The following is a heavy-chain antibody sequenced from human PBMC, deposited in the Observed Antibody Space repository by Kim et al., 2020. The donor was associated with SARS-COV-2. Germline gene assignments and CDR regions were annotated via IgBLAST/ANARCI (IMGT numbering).Heavy chain of an antibody. CDR2: IYYSGST. Sequence: SETLSLTCTVSGGSISSYYWSWIRQPPGKGLEWIGYIYYSGSTNYNPSLKSRVTISVDTSKNQFSLKLSSVTAADTAVYYCAREGTVRGLYYYYGMDVWGQGTTVTVSS. CDR3: AREGTVRGLYYYYGMDV. CDR1: GGSISSYY. V-gene: IGHV4-59*13. J-gene: IGHJ6*02. D-gene: IGHD3-10*01.